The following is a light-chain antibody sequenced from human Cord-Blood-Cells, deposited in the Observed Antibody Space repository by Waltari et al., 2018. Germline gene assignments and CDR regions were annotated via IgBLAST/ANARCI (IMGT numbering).Light chain of an antibody. CDR2: DAS. V-gene: IGKV3-11*01. J-gene: IGKJ1*01. CDR3: QQRSNWPPWT. CDR1: QSVSSY. Sequence: EIVLTQSPATLSLSPGERATLSCRARQSVSSYLAWYQQKPGQAPRLLIYDASNRATGIPARSSGSGSGTDFTLTIGSLEPEDFAVYYCQQRSNWPPWTFGQGTKVEIK.